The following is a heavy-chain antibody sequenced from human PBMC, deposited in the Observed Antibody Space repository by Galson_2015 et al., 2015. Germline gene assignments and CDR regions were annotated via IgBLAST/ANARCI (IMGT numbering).Heavy chain of an antibody. CDR2: ISSGGSTI. V-gene: IGHV3-48*03. D-gene: IGHD1-26*01. CDR3: AGRRYFDY. J-gene: IGHJ4*02. Sequence: SLRLSCAASGFTFSSYEVNWVRQAPGKGLEWVSHISSGGSTIYYADSVKGRFTISRDNSKNSLYLQMNSLRAEDTAVYYCAGRRYFDYWGQGTLVTVSS. CDR1: GFTFSSYE.